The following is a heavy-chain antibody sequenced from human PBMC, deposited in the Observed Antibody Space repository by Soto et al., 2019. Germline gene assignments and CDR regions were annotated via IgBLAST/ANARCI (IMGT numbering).Heavy chain of an antibody. CDR1: GLTFSSEW. CDR3: ARAHPHIRFLEPIHYYYYGMDV. J-gene: IGHJ6*02. D-gene: IGHD3-3*01. Sequence: GGSLRLSCVASGLTFSSEWMNWVRQAPGKGLEWVANISPEGSEKRSVDSMKGRSAISRDNAKNSVSLLMNSLRVDDTAVYYCARAHPHIRFLEPIHYYYYGMDVWGQGT. CDR2: ISPEGSEK. V-gene: IGHV3-7*02.